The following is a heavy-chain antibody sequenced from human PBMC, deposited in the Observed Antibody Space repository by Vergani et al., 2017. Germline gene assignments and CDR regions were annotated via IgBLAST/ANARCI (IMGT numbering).Heavy chain of an antibody. D-gene: IGHD2-15*01. CDR3: APTPGGYCSGGSCYPFDY. V-gene: IGHV3-23*01. J-gene: IGHJ4*02. CDR2: ISGSGGST. CDR1: GFTFSSYA. Sequence: EVQLLESGGGLVQPGGSLRLSCAASGFTFSSYAMSWVRQAPGKGLEWVSAISGSGGSTYYADSVKGRFTISRDNSKNTLYLQMNSLRAEDTAVYYCAPTPGGYCSGGSCYPFDYWGQGTLVTVSS.